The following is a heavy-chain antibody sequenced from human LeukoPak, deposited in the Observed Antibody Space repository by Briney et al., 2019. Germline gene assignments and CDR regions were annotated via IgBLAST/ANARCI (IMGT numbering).Heavy chain of an antibody. J-gene: IGHJ4*02. D-gene: IGHD5/OR15-5a*01. CDR2: IKQDESEK. CDR3: ARAVLPDESVYRPFDY. CDR1: GFIFRSYS. Sequence: PRGSLRLSCVASGFIFRSYSMTWVRQAPGKGLEWVANIKQDESEKYYVDSVKGRFTISRDNVKDSLYLQMNSLGVEDTAVYYCARAVLPDESVYRPFDYWGPGILVTVSS. V-gene: IGHV3-7*01.